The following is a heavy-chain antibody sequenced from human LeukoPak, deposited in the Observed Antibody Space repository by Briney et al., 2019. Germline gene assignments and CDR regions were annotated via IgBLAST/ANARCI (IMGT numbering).Heavy chain of an antibody. Sequence: GGSLRHSCAASGFLFSSYEMNWVRQASGKGLEWVSYISTSGGTIYYADSVKGRFTISRDNAKNSLYLQMNSLRAEDTAVYYCARDSYYGGTQDYWGQGTLVTVSS. CDR1: GFLFSSYE. CDR3: ARDSYYGGTQDY. CDR2: ISTSGGTI. J-gene: IGHJ4*02. V-gene: IGHV3-48*03. D-gene: IGHD4-23*01.